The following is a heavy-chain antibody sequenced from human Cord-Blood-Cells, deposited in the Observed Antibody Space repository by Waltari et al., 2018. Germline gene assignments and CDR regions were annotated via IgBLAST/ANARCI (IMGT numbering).Heavy chain of an antibody. CDR3: ARGAPPYNDAFDI. CDR2: INPNSGNT. D-gene: IGHD1-20*01. V-gene: IGHV1-8*03. CDR1: GYNFTSYD. J-gene: IGHJ3*02. Sequence: QVQLVLSGAEVKKPGASVKVSCEASGYNFTSYDNNWVRQATGQGLEWMGWINPNSGNTGYAQKFQGRVTITRNTSIRTAYMELSSLRSEDTAVYYCARGAPPYNDAFDIWGQGTMVTVSS.